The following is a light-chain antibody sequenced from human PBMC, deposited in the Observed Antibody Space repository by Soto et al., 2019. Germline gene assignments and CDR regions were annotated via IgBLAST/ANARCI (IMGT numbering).Light chain of an antibody. Sequence: EIVLTQCPATLSLSPGERATLSCRASQSVSSYLAWYQQKLGQAPRLLIYDASNRATGIPARFSGSGSGTDFTLTISSLEPEDFAVYYCQQRSNWQITFGQGTRLEIK. V-gene: IGKV3-11*01. CDR3: QQRSNWQIT. J-gene: IGKJ5*01. CDR2: DAS. CDR1: QSVSSY.